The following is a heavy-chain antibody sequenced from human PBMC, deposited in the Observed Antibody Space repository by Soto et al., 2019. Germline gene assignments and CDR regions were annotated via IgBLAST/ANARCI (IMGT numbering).Heavy chain of an antibody. D-gene: IGHD2-2*01. CDR2: ISWDGGST. J-gene: IGHJ6*02. CDR1: GYTFTGYY. CDR3: AKQVVPAAPEGIYYYYGMDV. Sequence: GASVKVSCKASGYTFTGYYMHWVRQAPGKGLEWVSLISWDGGSTYYADSVKGRFTISRDNSKNSLYLQMNSLRTEDTALYYCAKQVVPAAPEGIYYYYGMDVWGQGTTVTVSS. V-gene: IGHV3-43*01.